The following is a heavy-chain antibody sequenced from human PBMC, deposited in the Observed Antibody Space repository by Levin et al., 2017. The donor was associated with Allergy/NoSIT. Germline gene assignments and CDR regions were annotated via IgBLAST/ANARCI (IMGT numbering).Heavy chain of an antibody. V-gene: IGHV3-73*01. J-gene: IGHJ4*02. CDR3: TTRLSDVDY. Sequence: GESLKISCAASGFTFSGSALHWVRQASGKGLEWVGRIRSKADSYATAYAASVKGRFTISRDDSKNTAYLQMNSLKTEDTAVYYCTTRLSDVDYWGQGTLVTVSS. CDR2: IRSKADSYAT. CDR1: GFTFSGSA. D-gene: IGHD3-16*01.